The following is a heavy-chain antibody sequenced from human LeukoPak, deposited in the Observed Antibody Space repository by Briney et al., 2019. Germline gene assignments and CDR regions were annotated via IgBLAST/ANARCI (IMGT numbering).Heavy chain of an antibody. CDR3: ARGPFYRYCSSTSCHRYYFDY. V-gene: IGHV1-8*02. CDR2: MNPNSGNT. CDR1: GYTFTGYY. Sequence: GASVKVSCKASGYTFTGYYMHWVRQAPGQGLEWMGWMNPNSGNTGYAQKFQGRVTMTRNTSISTAYMELSSLRSEDTAVYYCARGPFYRYCSSTSCHRYYFDYWGQGTLVTVSS. J-gene: IGHJ4*02. D-gene: IGHD2-2*01.